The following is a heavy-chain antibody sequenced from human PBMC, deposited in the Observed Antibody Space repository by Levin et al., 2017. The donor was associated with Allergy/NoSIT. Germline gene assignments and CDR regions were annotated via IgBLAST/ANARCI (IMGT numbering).Heavy chain of an antibody. CDR1: GGSISIFY. V-gene: IGHV4-59*01. Sequence: ESLKISCTVSGGSISIFYWSWIRQPPGKGLEWIGYIHSSGRTNYNPSLKSRVTTSVDTSKNQFSLKLNSVTSADTAVYFCARDTGGFAFDIWGQGSLVTVSS. CDR2: IHSSGRT. J-gene: IGHJ3*02. D-gene: IGHD1-26*01. CDR3: ARDTGGFAFDI.